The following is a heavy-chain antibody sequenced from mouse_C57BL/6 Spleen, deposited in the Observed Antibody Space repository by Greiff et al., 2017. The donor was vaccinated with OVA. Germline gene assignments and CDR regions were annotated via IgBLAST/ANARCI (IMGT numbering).Heavy chain of an antibody. CDR3: TEDLTGTFDY. V-gene: IGHV6-3*01. J-gene: IGHJ2*01. CDR1: GFTFSNYW. CDR2: IRLKSDNYAT. D-gene: IGHD4-1*01. Sequence: EVKLMESGGGLVQPGGSMKLSCVASGFTFSNYWMNWVRQSPEKGLEWVAQIRLKSDNYATHYAESVKGRFTISRDDSKSSVYLQMNNLRAEDTGIYYCTEDLTGTFDYWGQGTTRTVSS.